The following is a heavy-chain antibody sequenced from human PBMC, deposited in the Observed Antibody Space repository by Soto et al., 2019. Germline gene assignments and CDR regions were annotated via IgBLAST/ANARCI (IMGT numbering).Heavy chain of an antibody. CDR2: MNPNSGNT. V-gene: IGHV1-8*01. Sequence: ASVKVSCKASGYTFTSYDINWVRQATGQGPEWMGWMNPNSGNTGYAQKFQGRVTMTRNTSISTAYMEPSSLRSEDTAVYYCASPGDYGDSFDYWGQGTLVTVSS. D-gene: IGHD4-17*01. CDR3: ASPGDYGDSFDY. CDR1: GYTFTSYD. J-gene: IGHJ4*02.